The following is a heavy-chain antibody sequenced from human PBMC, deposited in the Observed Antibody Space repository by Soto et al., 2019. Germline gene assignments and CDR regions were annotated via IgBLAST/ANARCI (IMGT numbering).Heavy chain of an antibody. Sequence: GGTLRLSCVASGFNLSHPFMTWIRQVAGKGLEWVGRIKSKTDGGTADYAAPAKGRATISRDDSKNTVYLQMNSLKTEDTAVYYCTTGIYYDILTGYHNVAYWGQGA. CDR2: IKSKTDGGTA. CDR1: GFNLSHPF. D-gene: IGHD3-9*01. V-gene: IGHV3-15*01. CDR3: TTGIYYDILTGYHNVAY. J-gene: IGHJ4*02.